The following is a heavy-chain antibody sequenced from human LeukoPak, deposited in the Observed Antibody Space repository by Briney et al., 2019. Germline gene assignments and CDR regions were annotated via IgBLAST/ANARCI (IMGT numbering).Heavy chain of an antibody. CDR1: GFTFRNYQ. V-gene: IGHV3-48*03. J-gene: IGHJ4*02. CDR2: IGNIISTT. CDR3: ARAAYDLRGQSLVPGLDS. Sequence: GGSLRLSCAASGFTFRNYQMNWVRQAPGKGLEWVSYIGNIISTTHYADSVRGRFTVSRDDAKSSLYLQMSSLRVEDTAVYYCARAAYDLRGQSLVPGLDSWGQGTLVTVSS. D-gene: IGHD6-19*01.